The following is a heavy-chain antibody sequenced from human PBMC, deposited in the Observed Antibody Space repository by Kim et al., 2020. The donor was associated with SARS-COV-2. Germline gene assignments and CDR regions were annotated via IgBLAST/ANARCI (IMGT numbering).Heavy chain of an antibody. D-gene: IGHD3-22*01. CDR2: ISSSSSTR. J-gene: IGHJ4*02. V-gene: IGHV3-48*04. CDR1: GFTFSSYS. Sequence: GGSLRLSCAASGFTFSSYSMNWVRQAPGKGLEWVSYISSSSSTRYYADSVKGRITITSNNAKNSLFLQMNSMRAEYTAVYYCASGSGYYSIDYWGQGTLVTVSS. CDR3: ASGSGYYSIDY.